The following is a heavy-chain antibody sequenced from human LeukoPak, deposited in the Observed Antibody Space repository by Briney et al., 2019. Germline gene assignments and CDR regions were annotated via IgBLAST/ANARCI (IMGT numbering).Heavy chain of an antibody. Sequence: SETLSLTCTVSGGSISSYYWSWIRQPPGKGLEWIGYTYYSGSTNYNPSLKSRVTISVDTSKNQFSLKLSSVTAADTAVYYCARGPSPGVGIRLFDYWGQGTLVTVSS. CDR3: ARGPSPGVGIRLFDY. CDR2: TYYSGST. V-gene: IGHV4-59*01. D-gene: IGHD3-3*01. J-gene: IGHJ4*02. CDR1: GGSISSYY.